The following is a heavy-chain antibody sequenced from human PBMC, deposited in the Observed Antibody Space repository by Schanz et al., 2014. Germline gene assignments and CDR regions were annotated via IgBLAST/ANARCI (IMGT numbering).Heavy chain of an antibody. V-gene: IGHV3-48*01. CDR3: ARDGGRDGYNLAFDV. CDR1: GLIFSTYT. Sequence: EVQLVESGGGLVQPGGSLRLSCTTSGLIFSTYTLNWVRQAPGKGLEWISYISFSGNTIYYADSVKGRFIISRDSSKNTLFLQMNSLRAEDTAVYFCARDGGRDGYNLAFDVWGQGTLVTVSS. D-gene: IGHD5-12*01. CDR2: ISFSGNTI. J-gene: IGHJ3*01.